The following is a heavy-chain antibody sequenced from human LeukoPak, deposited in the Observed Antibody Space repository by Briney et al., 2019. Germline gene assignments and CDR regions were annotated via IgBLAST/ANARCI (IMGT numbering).Heavy chain of an antibody. J-gene: IGHJ6*02. Sequence: ASVKVSCKASGYTFTSYYMHWVRQAPGQGLEWMGIINPSGGSTSYAQKFQGRVTITRDTSTSTVYMELSSLRSEDTAVYYCATGAYYGFWSGYYVYYYGMDVWGQGTTVTASS. CDR2: INPSGGST. D-gene: IGHD3-3*01. CDR1: GYTFTSYY. V-gene: IGHV1-46*01. CDR3: ATGAYYGFWSGYYVYYYGMDV.